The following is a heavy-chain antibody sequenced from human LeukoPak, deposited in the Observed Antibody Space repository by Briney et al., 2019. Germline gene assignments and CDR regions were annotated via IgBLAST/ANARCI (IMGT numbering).Heavy chain of an antibody. Sequence: PGGSLRLSCAASGFTFSRYTMHWVRQAPGKGLEWVAVIWYDGSNKYYADSVKGRFTISRDNAKNSLYLQMNSLRAEDTAVYYCARDPGHCSSTSCYPVWGQGTTVTVSS. CDR3: ARDPGHCSSTSCYPV. J-gene: IGHJ6*02. V-gene: IGHV3-33*08. CDR1: GFTFSRYT. D-gene: IGHD2-2*01. CDR2: IWYDGSNK.